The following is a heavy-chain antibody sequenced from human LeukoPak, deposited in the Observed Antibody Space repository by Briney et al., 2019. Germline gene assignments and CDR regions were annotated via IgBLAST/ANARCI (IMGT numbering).Heavy chain of an antibody. J-gene: IGHJ3*01. V-gene: IGHV3-30*18. Sequence: GGSLRLSCAASGFTFSTYGMHWVRQAPGKGLEWVALISFDGSKIYYADSVKGRFTISRDNSESTLSLQMNSLRPEDTSVYHCAKGKQQWWTFDALDVWGQGTVVTVPS. CDR1: GFTFSTYG. CDR2: ISFDGSKI. CDR3: AKGKQQWWTFDALDV. D-gene: IGHD5-18*01.